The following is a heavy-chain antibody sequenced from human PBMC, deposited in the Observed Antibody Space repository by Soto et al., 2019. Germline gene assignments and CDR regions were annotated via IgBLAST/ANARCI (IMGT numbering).Heavy chain of an antibody. J-gene: IGHJ5*02. CDR2: IYSGGSS. CDR3: ARLGPYGSESYSFRYNWSDP. CDR1: GFTVSSSH. Sequence: GGSLRLSCTTSGFTVSSSHMIWVRQAPGKGLEWVSVIYSGGSSYYAVSVQGRFTISRDNSKNTVYLQMNSLRGEDTAMYYCARLGPYGSESYSFRYNWSDPWGQGTLVTVSS. D-gene: IGHD3-10*01. V-gene: IGHV3-53*01.